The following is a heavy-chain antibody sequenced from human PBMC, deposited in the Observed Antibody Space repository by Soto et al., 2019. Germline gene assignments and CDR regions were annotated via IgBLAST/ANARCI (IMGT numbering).Heavy chain of an antibody. CDR3: AKDDDTSSHYSLLDF. Sequence: QVQLVASGGGVVQPGTSLRLSCAASGFTFSHYGIHWVRQAPGKGLEWVAVTWSGGRGEYYADSVRGRFTISRDNSKTTVYLQMNSLRVEDTAVYYCAKDDDTSSHYSLLDFRGQGTLVTVSS. V-gene: IGHV3-33*06. CDR2: TWSGGRGE. D-gene: IGHD3-22*01. CDR1: GFTFSHYG. J-gene: IGHJ4*02.